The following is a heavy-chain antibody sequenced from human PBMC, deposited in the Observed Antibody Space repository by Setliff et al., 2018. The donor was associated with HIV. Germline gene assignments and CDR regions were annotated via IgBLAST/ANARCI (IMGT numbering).Heavy chain of an antibody. CDR3: ARSYYDFWNGLPRSFDV. Sequence: KPSETLSLTCTVSGGSLSNHYWSWLRQSPKNGLEWIGYVYSSGSTNYKPSFKSRVSISVDTSRNQFSLNLTSLTTADTAMYYCARSYYDFWNGLPRSFDVWGQGTMVTVSS. CDR2: VYSSGST. V-gene: IGHV4-59*11. CDR1: GGSLSNHY. J-gene: IGHJ3*01. D-gene: IGHD3-3*01.